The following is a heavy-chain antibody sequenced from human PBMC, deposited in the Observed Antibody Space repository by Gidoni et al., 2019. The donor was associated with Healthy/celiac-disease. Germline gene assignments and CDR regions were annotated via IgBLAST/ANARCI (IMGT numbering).Heavy chain of an antibody. J-gene: IGHJ6*04. V-gene: IGHV3-30-3*01. Sequence: QVQLVESGGGVVQPGRSLRLSCAASGFTFSRYAMHWVRQAPGKGLEWVAVISYDGSNKYYADSVKGRVTISRDNSKNTLYLQMNSLRAEDTAVYYCASSTVTRYYYYGMDVWGKGTTVTVSS. CDR2: ISYDGSNK. CDR1: GFTFSRYA. CDR3: ASSTVTRYYYYGMDV. D-gene: IGHD4-17*01.